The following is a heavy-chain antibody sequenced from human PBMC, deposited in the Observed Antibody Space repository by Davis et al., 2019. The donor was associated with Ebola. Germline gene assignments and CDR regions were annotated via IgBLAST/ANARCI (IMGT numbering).Heavy chain of an antibody. D-gene: IGHD1-7*01. Sequence: AASVKVSCKTSGYTFTSYGISWLRQAPGQGLEWMGWISAYNGNTNYAQKLQGRVTMTTDTSTSTAYMELRSLRSDDTAVYYCARAAGTAPFDYWGQGTLVTVSS. V-gene: IGHV1-18*01. CDR3: ARAAGTAPFDY. CDR2: ISAYNGNT. J-gene: IGHJ4*02. CDR1: GYTFTSYG.